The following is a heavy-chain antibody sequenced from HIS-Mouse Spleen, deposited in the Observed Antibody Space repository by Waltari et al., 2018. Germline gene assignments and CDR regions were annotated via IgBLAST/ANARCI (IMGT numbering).Heavy chain of an antibody. Sequence: QLQLQESGPGLVKPSETLSLTCTVSGGSISSSSYYWGWIRQPPGKGLEWIGSIYYSGGTHATPSLKSRVTISVDTSKNQFSLKLSSLTAADTAVYYCAREIPYSSSWYDWYFDLWGRGTLVTVSS. CDR2: IYYSGGT. D-gene: IGHD6-13*01. CDR1: GGSISSSSYY. J-gene: IGHJ2*01. V-gene: IGHV4-39*07. CDR3: AREIPYSSSWYDWYFDL.